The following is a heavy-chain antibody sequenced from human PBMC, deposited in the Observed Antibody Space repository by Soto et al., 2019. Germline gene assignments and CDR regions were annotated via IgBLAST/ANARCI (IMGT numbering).Heavy chain of an antibody. CDR1: GGTFSTYA. D-gene: IGHD2-15*01. CDR2: GIPIFGTP. Sequence: QVQLVQSGAEVKKPGSSVKVSCKAPGGTFSTYAISWVRQAPGQGLEWMGGGIPIFGTPKYAQKFQGRVTITADESTSTGYMELRSPRSEDTAVYYCARSQGGSSSLDIYYYYYYGMDVWGQGTTVTVSS. V-gene: IGHV1-69*01. CDR3: ARSQGGSSSLDIYYYYYYGMDV. J-gene: IGHJ6*02.